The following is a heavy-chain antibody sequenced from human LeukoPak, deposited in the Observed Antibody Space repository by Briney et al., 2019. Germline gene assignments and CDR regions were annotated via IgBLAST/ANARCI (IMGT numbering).Heavy chain of an antibody. J-gene: IGHJ3*02. V-gene: IGHV4-59*01. CDR2: IYYSGST. D-gene: IGHD6-13*01. CDR3: ARSGTPQQLAAFDI. CDR1: GYSISSGYY. Sequence: SETLSLTCSVSGYSISSGYYWSWIRQPPGKGLEWIGYIYYSGSTNYNPSLKSRVTISVDTSKNQFSLKVNSVTAADTAVYYCARSGTPQQLAAFDIWGQGTMVTVSS.